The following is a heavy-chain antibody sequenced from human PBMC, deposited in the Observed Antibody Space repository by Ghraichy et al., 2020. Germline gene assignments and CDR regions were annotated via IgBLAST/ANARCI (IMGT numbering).Heavy chain of an antibody. CDR3: AREGGIAARDYNHPRVAFDI. Sequence: SETLSLTCTVSGGSISSYYWSWIRQPAGKGLEWIGRIYTSGSTNYNPSLKSRVTMSVDTSKNQFSLKLSSVTAADTAVYYCAREGGIAARDYNHPRVAFDIWGQGTMVTVSS. D-gene: IGHD6-6*01. CDR1: GGSISSYY. V-gene: IGHV4-4*07. J-gene: IGHJ3*02. CDR2: IYTSGST.